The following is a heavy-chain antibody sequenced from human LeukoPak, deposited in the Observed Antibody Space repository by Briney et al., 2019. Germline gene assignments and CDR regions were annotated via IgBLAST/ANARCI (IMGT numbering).Heavy chain of an antibody. CDR1: GISFSTYC. CDR2: ICPDGTVT. J-gene: IGHJ4*02. V-gene: IGHV3-74*01. Sequence: GGSLRLSCAASGISFSTYCMHWVRQAPGKGPMWVSRICPDGTVTNYAHSVKARFSISRDNARNTVYLQMNSLRAEDTAVYYCVRDFRSADYWGQGTLVTVSS. CDR3: VRDFRSADY.